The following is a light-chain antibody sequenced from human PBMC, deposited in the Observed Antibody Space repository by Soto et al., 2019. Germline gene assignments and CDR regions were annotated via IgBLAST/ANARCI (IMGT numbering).Light chain of an antibody. J-gene: IGKJ5*01. CDR1: QAINSY. Sequence: DIQMTQSPSSLSASVGDRVTITCRTSQAINSYLNWYQQEPVKAPKFLIYAASSLQSGVPSRFSGSGSGTDFTLTISSLQPEDFATYYCQQRYSTPITFGQGTRLEIK. CDR3: QQRYSTPIT. V-gene: IGKV1-39*01. CDR2: AAS.